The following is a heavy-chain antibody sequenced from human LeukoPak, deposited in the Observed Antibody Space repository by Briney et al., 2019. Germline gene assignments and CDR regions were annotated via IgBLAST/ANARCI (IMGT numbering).Heavy chain of an antibody. CDR3: ARDHGSSTLSYYYYMDV. CDR2: VYYTGGT. CDR1: GDSIRSHY. D-gene: IGHD6-13*01. J-gene: IGHJ6*03. Sequence: SETLSLTCTVSGDSIRSHYWSWVRQPPGKGLEWVGYVYYTGGTNYNPSLESRVTMSVDTSKNQFSLKLSSVTAADTAVYYCARDHGSSTLSYYYYMDVWGKGTTVTVSS. V-gene: IGHV4-59*11.